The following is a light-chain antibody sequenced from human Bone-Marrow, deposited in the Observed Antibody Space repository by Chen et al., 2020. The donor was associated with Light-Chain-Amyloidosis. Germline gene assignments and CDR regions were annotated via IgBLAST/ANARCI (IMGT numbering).Light chain of an antibody. J-gene: IGLJ1*01. CDR3: SSYGTTYV. Sequence: HSALTQPASVSGSPGQSIIISCTETNNDVGNYNFVSWYQQQPGKAPRLVIYEDDKRPSVVPSRFSASKSGNTASLTISGLQPEDEADYYCSSYGTTYVFGSGTTVTVL. V-gene: IGLV2-14*02. CDR2: EDD. CDR1: NNDVGNYNF.